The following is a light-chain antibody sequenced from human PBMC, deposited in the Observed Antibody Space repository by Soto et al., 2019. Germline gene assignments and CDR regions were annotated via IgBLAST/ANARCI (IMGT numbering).Light chain of an antibody. CDR3: QHYGSSIFP. CDR2: GAS. Sequence: EIVLTQSPGTLCLSPGERATLSCRASQSISSSYLAWYQQKPGQAPRLLIYGASSRAAGIPDRFSGSGSGTDFTLTISRLEPEDFAVYHCQHYGSSIFPFGGGTTVEIK. V-gene: IGKV3-20*01. CDR1: QSISSSY. J-gene: IGKJ4*01.